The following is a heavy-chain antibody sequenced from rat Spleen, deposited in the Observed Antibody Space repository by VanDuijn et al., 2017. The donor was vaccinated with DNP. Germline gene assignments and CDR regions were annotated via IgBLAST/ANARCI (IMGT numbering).Heavy chain of an antibody. Sequence: EVHLVESGGGSVQPGRSMKLSCAASGFTFSNYYMAWVRQVPTKGLEWVASINIGGGNTFYRDSVKGRFSIFRDNAKSTLYLQMDSLRSEETATYFCARHEYYGYNVFDYWGQGVMVTVSS. CDR2: INIGGGNT. CDR1: GFTFSNYY. V-gene: IGHV5S11*01. J-gene: IGHJ2*01. CDR3: ARHEYYGYNVFDY. D-gene: IGHD1-9*01.